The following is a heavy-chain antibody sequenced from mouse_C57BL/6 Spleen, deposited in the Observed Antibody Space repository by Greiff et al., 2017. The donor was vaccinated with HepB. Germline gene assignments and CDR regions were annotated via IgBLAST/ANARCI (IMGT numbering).Heavy chain of an antibody. D-gene: IGHD4-1*01. V-gene: IGHV8-12*01. CDR2: IYWDDDK. CDR1: GFSLSTSGMG. J-gene: IGHJ2*01. CDR3: ARRPNWDVEYYFDY. Sequence: QVTLKVSGPGILQSSQTLSPTCSFSGFSLSTSGMGVSWIRQPSGKGLVWLAHIYWDDDKRYNPSLKSRLTISKDTSSNQVILKITSVDTADTATSYCARRPNWDVEYYFDYWGQGTTLTVSS.